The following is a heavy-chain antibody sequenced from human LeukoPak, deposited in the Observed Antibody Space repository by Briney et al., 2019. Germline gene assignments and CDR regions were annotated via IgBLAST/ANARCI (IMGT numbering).Heavy chain of an antibody. J-gene: IGHJ2*01. V-gene: IGHV6-1*01. D-gene: IGHD5-24*01. CDR2: TYYRSKWYN. CDR1: GDSVSSNSAA. Sequence: SQTLSLTCAISGDSVSSNSAAWSWIRQSPSRGLEWLGRTYYRSKWYNDYAVSVKSRITINPDTSKNQFSLQLNSVTPEDTAVYYCARGWLQLDWYFDLWGRGTLVTVSS. CDR3: ARGWLQLDWYFDL.